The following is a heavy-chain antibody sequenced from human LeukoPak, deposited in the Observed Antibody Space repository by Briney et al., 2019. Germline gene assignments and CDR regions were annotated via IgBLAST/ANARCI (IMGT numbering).Heavy chain of an antibody. D-gene: IGHD4-17*01. CDR3: ARDYGDYEPHGAFDI. CDR2: IYYSGST. Sequence: SQTLSLTCTVSGGSISSGDYYWSWIRQPPGKGLEWIGYIYYSGSTYYNPSLKSRATISVDTSKNQFSLKLSSVTAADTAVYYCARDYGDYEPHGAFDIWGQGTMVTVSS. CDR1: GGSISSGDYY. J-gene: IGHJ3*02. V-gene: IGHV4-30-4*01.